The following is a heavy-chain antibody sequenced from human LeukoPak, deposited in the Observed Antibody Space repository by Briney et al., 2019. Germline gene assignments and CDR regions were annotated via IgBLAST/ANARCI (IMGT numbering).Heavy chain of an antibody. CDR3: ARYYTTGTYRGYMDV. D-gene: IGHD3-10*01. V-gene: IGHV4-39*02. J-gene: IGHJ6*03. CDR2: IYYSGST. CDR1: GDSISSSPYY. Sequence: PSETLSLTCTVSGDSISSSPYYWGWIRQPPGKGLEYIGNIYYSGSTYYSPSLKSRVTISVDTSKNHFSLRLSSVTAADTAVYYCARYYTTGTYRGYMDVWGKGTTVTISS.